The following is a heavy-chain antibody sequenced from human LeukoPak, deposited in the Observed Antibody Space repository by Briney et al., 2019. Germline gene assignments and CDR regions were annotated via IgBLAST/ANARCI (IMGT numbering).Heavy chain of an antibody. V-gene: IGHV4-31*03. Sequence: SETLSLTCTVSGGSISSGGYYWSWIRQHPGKGLEWIGYIYYSGSTYYNPSLKSRITISVDTSKNQFSLKLSSVTSADTAVYYCARARPPLVAPPDYWGQGTLVIVSS. CDR1: GGSISSGGYY. J-gene: IGHJ4*02. CDR2: IYYSGST. D-gene: IGHD3-9*01. CDR3: ARARPPLVAPPDY.